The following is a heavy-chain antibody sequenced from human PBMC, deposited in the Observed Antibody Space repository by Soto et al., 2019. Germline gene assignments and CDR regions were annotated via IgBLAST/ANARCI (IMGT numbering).Heavy chain of an antibody. Sequence: PGGSLRLSCAASGFTFSDYYMSWIRQAPGKGLEWVGRIKSKTNGETTDYAAPVKGRFTISRDDSKPTLYLQMNSLKTEDTAVYYCTTGPQPPGSYYYGMDVWGQGTTVTVSS. J-gene: IGHJ6*02. V-gene: IGHV3-15*01. CDR1: GFTFSDYY. CDR2: IKSKTNGETT. D-gene: IGHD2-2*01. CDR3: TTGPQPPGSYYYGMDV.